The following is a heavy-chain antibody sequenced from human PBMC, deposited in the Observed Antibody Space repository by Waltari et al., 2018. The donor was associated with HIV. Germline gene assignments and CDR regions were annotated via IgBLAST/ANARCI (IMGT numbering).Heavy chain of an antibody. Sequence: QLQLQESGPGLVKPSETLSLTCSFSGGSSNSYSWGWIRQPPWKGLEWIGSIYYGGSTFYNSSLKSRLTISVDTSKNQFSLKLSSVTAAYTAVYYCARHDPGTYYYFDYWGQGTLVTVSS. J-gene: IGHJ4*02. CDR1: GGSSNSYS. D-gene: IGHD3-10*01. CDR2: IYYGGST. CDR3: ARHDPGTYYYFDY. V-gene: IGHV4-39*01.